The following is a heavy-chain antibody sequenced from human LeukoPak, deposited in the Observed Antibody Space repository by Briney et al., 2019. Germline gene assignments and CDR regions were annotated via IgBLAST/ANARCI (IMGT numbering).Heavy chain of an antibody. D-gene: IGHD6-13*01. CDR2: IIPIFGTA. J-gene: IGHJ5*02. CDR3: AGDLGTVAAGSWWFDP. V-gene: IGHV1-69*06. CDR1: GGTFSGYA. Sequence: SVKVSCKASGGTFSGYAISWVRQAPGQGLEWMGGIIPIFGTANYAQKFQGRVTITADKSTSTAYMELSSLRSEDTAVYYCAGDLGTVAAGSWWFDPWGQGTLVTVSS.